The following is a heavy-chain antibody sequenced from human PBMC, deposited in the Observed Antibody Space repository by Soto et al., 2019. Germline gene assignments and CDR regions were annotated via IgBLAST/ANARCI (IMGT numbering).Heavy chain of an antibody. J-gene: IGHJ4*02. Sequence: EVQLVESGGGLVQPGGSLRLSCVASGFTFSSYYMHWVRQAPGKGLEWISRIKTDGSFSSYADSVKGRFTSSRDNARNSWFLHMNRLTDDETAVYHCARDFYGDPTTLNYRCQGTLFSVSS. V-gene: IGHV3-74*01. CDR2: IKTDGSFS. CDR3: ARDFYGDPTTLNY. D-gene: IGHD4-17*01. CDR1: GFTFSSYY.